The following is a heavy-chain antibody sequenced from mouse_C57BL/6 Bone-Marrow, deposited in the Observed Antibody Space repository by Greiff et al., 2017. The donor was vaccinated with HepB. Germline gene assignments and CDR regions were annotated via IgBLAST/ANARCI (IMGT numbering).Heavy chain of an antibody. CDR2: IYPGDGDT. CDR3: ARGDSSGPWFAY. J-gene: IGHJ3*01. D-gene: IGHD3-2*02. Sequence: QVQLKQPGAELVKPGASVKMSCKASGYTFTSYWITWVKQRPGQGLEWIGRIYPGDGDTNYNGKFKGKATLTADKSSSTAYMQLSSLTSEDSAVYFCARGDSSGPWFAYWGQGTLVTVSA. V-gene: IGHV1-82*01. CDR1: GYTFTSYW.